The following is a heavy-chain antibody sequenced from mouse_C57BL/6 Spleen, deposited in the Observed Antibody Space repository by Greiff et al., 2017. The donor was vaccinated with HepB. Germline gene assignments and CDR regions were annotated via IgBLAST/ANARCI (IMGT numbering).Heavy chain of an antibody. V-gene: IGHV5-17*01. D-gene: IGHD2-4*01. J-gene: IGHJ1*03. CDR1: GFTFSDYG. CDR3: ARIGDYDRYFNV. CDR2: ISSGSSTI. Sequence: EVMLVESGGGLVKPGGSLKLSCAASGFTFSDYGMHWVRQAPEKGLEWVAYISSGSSTIYYADTVKGRFTISRDNAKNTLFLQMTSLRSEDTAMYYCARIGDYDRYFNVWGTGTTVTVSS.